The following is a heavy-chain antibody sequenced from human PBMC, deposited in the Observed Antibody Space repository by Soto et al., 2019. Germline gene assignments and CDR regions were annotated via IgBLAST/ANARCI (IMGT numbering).Heavy chain of an antibody. Sequence: QVQLVQSGAEVKKPGASVKVSCKASGYTFTSYGISWVRQAPGQGLEWMGWISAYNGNTNYAQKLQGRVTLTTDTSTSTAYMELRSLRSDDTAVYYCARDLDDRWGGARYYYGMDVWGQGTTVTVSS. J-gene: IGHJ6*02. CDR3: ARDLDDRWGGARYYYGMDV. CDR1: GYTFTSYG. CDR2: ISAYNGNT. D-gene: IGHD3-10*01. V-gene: IGHV1-18*01.